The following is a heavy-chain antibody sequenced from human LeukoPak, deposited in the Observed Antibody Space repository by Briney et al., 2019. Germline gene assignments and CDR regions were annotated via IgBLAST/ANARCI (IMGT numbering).Heavy chain of an antibody. J-gene: IGHJ5*02. V-gene: IGHV1-2*02. CDR3: ARGKKYRQLTNRDWFEP. D-gene: IGHD1-14*01. CDR1: GYTFTGYY. Sequence: ASVKVSCKASGYTFTGYYMHWVRQASGQGLEWMGWINPNSGGTNYAQKFQGRVTMTRDTSISTAYMELSRLRSDDTAVYYCARGKKYRQLTNRDWFEPWGQGTLVTVSS. CDR2: INPNSGGT.